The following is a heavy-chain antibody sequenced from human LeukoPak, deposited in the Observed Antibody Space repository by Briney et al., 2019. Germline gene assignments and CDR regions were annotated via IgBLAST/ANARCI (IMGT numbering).Heavy chain of an antibody. Sequence: GASVKVSFKSSGYTFTVYYMQWVREAPGQGLAGMGWINPNSGGTNYAQKFQGRVTMTRDTSISTAYMELRRLRSDDTAVYYCAREPDLIVGATDFYYYPYMDVWGKGTTVTVSS. CDR1: GYTFTVYY. J-gene: IGHJ6*03. CDR3: AREPDLIVGATDFYYYPYMDV. D-gene: IGHD1-26*01. CDR2: INPNSGGT. V-gene: IGHV1-2*02.